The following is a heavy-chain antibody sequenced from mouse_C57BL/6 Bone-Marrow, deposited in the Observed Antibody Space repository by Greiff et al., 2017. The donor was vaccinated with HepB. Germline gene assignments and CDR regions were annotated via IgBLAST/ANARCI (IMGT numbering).Heavy chain of an antibody. Sequence: SGFTFSDYYMYWVRQTPEKRLEWVAYISNGGGSTYYPDTVKGRFTISRDNAKNTLYLQMSRLKSEDTAMYYCARRDFDYWGQGTTLTVSS. CDR1: GFTFSDYY. CDR2: ISNGGGST. V-gene: IGHV5-12*01. CDR3: ARRDFDY. J-gene: IGHJ2*01.